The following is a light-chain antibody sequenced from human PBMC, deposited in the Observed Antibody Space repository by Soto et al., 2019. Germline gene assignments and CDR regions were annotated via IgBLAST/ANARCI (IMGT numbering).Light chain of an antibody. V-gene: IGLV1-40*01. CDR1: SSNIGAGYD. CDR3: HSYDSGLGV. J-gene: IGLJ2*01. Sequence: QSVLTQPPSGTGVPGQRVTISCTGSSSNIGAGYDVHWYQQLPGTAPKLLIYGNTNRPSGVPDRFSGSKSGTSASLAITGLLAEDEADYYCHSYDSGLGVFGGGTKVTVL. CDR2: GNT.